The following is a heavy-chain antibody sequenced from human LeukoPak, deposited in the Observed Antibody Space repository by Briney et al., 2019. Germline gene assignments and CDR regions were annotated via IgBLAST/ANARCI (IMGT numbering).Heavy chain of an antibody. Sequence: ASVKVSCKTSGYTFTNFYIHWVRQAPGQGLEWMGIVNPGDGSTNYAQKFQGRVTMTRDTSTSTVYMELSSLRFEDTAVYYCAKVGPLVFDYWGQGTLVTVSS. J-gene: IGHJ4*02. CDR3: AKVGPLVFDY. CDR2: VNPGDGST. V-gene: IGHV1-46*03. D-gene: IGHD3-10*01. CDR1: GYTFTNFY.